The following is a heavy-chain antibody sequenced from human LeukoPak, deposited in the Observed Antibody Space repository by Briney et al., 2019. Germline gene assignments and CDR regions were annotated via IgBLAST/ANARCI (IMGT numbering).Heavy chain of an antibody. CDR3: ARDSTFKLDY. J-gene: IGHJ4*02. CDR1: GFSFSAHW. Sequence: GGSLRLSCAASGFSFSAHWMTWVRQAPGKGLEWVANIKQDGSERHYVDSVRGRFTISRDNARNSLHLQMNSLRAEDTAVYYCARDSTFKLDYWGQGTLVAVSS. V-gene: IGHV3-7*01. CDR2: IKQDGSER.